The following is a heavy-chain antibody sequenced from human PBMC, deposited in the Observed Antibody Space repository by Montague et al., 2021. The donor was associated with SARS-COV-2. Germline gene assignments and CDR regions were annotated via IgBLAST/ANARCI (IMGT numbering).Heavy chain of an antibody. CDR1: GDSIKNYF. CDR2: IYYYGNT. V-gene: IGHV4-59*01. D-gene: IGHD3-10*01. CDR3: AKEFGSGSITPTY. J-gene: IGHJ4*02. Sequence: SETLSLTCTVSGDSIKNYFWSWIRQPPGKGLEWIGYIYYYGNTHXNSSLKSRATISIDTSRNLFSLQLRSVTTADTAVYFCAKEFGSGSITPTYWGQGVLVTVSS.